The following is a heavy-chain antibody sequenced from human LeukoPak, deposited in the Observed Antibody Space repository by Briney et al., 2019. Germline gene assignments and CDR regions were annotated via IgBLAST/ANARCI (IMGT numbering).Heavy chain of an antibody. Sequence: SETLSLTCTVSGASINNYYWTWIRQSPGKGLEWIGYTHSTGSTNYNFSLRRRVIMSVDKSKNQFSLNLSSVTAADTAVYYCVRDEKGDYNFDYWGQGTLVTVSS. CDR3: VRDEKGDYNFDY. J-gene: IGHJ4*02. V-gene: IGHV4-59*01. CDR1: GASINNYY. D-gene: IGHD4-17*01. CDR2: THSTGST.